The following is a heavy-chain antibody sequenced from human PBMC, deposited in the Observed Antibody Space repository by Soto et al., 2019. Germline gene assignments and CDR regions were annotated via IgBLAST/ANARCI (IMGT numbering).Heavy chain of an antibody. CDR1: GFNFSSHW. J-gene: IGHJ5*02. V-gene: IGHV3-74*01. CDR3: ARESGDWPLNWFDP. Sequence: PGGSLRLSCAASGFNFSSHWMHWVRQRPAEGLVWVSRITSDGKSKAYAESVKGRFAISRDNAKNTLYLQMNGLTAEDTAVYYCARESGDWPLNWFDPWGQGXLVTVSS. CDR2: ITSDGKSK. D-gene: IGHD2-21*02.